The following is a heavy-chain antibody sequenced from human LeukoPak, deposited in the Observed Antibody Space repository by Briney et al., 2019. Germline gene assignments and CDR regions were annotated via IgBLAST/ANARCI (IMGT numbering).Heavy chain of an antibody. CDR2: IWYDGSNK. D-gene: IGHD3-10*01. Sequence: PGRSLRLSCAASGFTFSSYGMHWVRQAPGKGLEWVAVIWYDGSNKYYADSVKGRFTISRDNSKNTLYLQMNSLRAEDTAVYYCAKDTGSYSDYWGQGTLVTVSS. CDR3: AKDTGSYSDY. CDR1: GFTFSSYG. V-gene: IGHV3-33*06. J-gene: IGHJ4*02.